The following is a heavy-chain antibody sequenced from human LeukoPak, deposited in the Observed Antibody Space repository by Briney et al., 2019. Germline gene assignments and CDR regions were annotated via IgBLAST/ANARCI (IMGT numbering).Heavy chain of an antibody. V-gene: IGHV3-23*01. CDR3: AGDYGDYGSYFDY. CDR2: ISGRGGST. Sequence: GGSLRLSCAASGFTFSSYAMSWVRQAPGKGLEGVSAISGRGGSTYYADSVKGRFTISRDNAKNSLYLQMNSLRAEDTAVYYCAGDYGDYGSYFDYWGQGTLVTVSS. CDR1: GFTFSSYA. J-gene: IGHJ4*02. D-gene: IGHD4-17*01.